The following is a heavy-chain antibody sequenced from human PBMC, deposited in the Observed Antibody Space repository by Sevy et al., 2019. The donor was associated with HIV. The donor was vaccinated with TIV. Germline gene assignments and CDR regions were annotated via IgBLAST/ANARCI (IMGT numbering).Heavy chain of an antibody. Sequence: SETLSLTCSVSGGSIRSDSYYWTWIRQHPGKGLEWIGYIFHNGNTYYNPSLKSRVSISVDPSKNQFSLMLRSVTAADTAVYYCARDHGYSNGWFPYYYYYGMDVWGQGTTVTVSS. CDR2: IFHNGNT. D-gene: IGHD6-19*01. V-gene: IGHV4-31*03. CDR3: ARDHGYSNGWFPYYYYYGMDV. CDR1: GGSIRSDSYY. J-gene: IGHJ6*02.